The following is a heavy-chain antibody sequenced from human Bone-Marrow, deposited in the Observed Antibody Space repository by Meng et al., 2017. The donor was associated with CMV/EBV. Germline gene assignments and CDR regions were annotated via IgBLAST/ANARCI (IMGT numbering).Heavy chain of an antibody. Sequence: SVKVSCKASGGTFSSYAISWVRQAPGQGLEWMGGIIPIFGTANYAQKFQGRVTITTDESTSTAYMELSSLRSEDTAVYYCATETGGGSQNGVAGFDYWGQGTTVTVAS. J-gene: IGHJ4*03. CDR3: ATETGGGSQNGVAGFDY. CDR2: IIPIFGTA. V-gene: IGHV1-69*05. CDR1: GGTFSSYA. D-gene: IGHD6-19*01.